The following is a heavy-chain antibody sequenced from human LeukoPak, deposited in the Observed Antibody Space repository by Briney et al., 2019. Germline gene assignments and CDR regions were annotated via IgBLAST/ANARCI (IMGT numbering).Heavy chain of an antibody. CDR2: IIPIFGIA. D-gene: IGHD1-1*01. CDR1: GGTFSSYA. CDR3: ARGWNDPDGKFDY. V-gene: IGHV1-69*04. Sequence: SVTVSCTASGGTFSSYAISWVRQAPGQGLEWMGRIIPIFGIANYAQKFQGRVTITADKSTSTAYMELSSLRSEDTAVYYCARGWNDPDGKFDYWGQGTLVTVSS. J-gene: IGHJ4*02.